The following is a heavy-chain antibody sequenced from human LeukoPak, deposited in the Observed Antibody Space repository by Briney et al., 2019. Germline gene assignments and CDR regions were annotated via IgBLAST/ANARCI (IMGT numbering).Heavy chain of an antibody. CDR3: AGLNWNPTEGDY. D-gene: IGHD1-20*01. J-gene: IGHJ4*02. V-gene: IGHV3-7*03. CDR2: IKQDGSDR. Sequence: PGGSLRLSCAASGFTFRNYWMSWVRQAPGTGLEWVANIKQDGSDRDYVTSVRGRFTISRDNAESSLYLQMNSLRAEDTALYYCAGLNWNPTEGDYWGQGTLVTVSS. CDR1: GFTFRNYW.